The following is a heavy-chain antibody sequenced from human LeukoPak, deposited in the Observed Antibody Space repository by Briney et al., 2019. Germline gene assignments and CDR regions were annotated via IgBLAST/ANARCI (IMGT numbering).Heavy chain of an antibody. CDR3: ARLMAPRYYYVDV. CDR2: IDSDGSRI. V-gene: IGHV3-74*03. Sequence: GGSQRLSCEGSGFTFSTSWMHWVRQAPGKGLVWVSRIDSDGSRITYADSVKGRFTISRDNAKNSLYLQMNSLRAEDTALYYCARLMAPRYYYVDVWGNGTTVTVSS. J-gene: IGHJ6*03. CDR1: GFTFSTSW. D-gene: IGHD2-8*01.